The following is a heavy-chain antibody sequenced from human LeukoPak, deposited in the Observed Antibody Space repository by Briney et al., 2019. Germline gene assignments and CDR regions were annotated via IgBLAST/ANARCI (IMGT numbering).Heavy chain of an antibody. Sequence: PSETLSLTCTVSGGSISSSSYYWGWIRQPPGKGLEWIGNIYYSGSTYYNPSLKSRVTISVDTSKNQFSLKLSSVTAADTAVYYCARAGQAYYFDYWGQGTLVTVSS. CDR3: ARAGQAYYFDY. CDR1: GGSISSSSYY. V-gene: IGHV4-39*01. D-gene: IGHD3-10*01. CDR2: IYYSGST. J-gene: IGHJ4*02.